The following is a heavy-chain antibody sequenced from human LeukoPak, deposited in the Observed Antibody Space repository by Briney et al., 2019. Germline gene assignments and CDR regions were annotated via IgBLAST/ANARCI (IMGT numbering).Heavy chain of an antibody. CDR1: GFTFDDYV. Sequence: GGSLRLSCAASGFTFDDYVMSWVRQGPGKGLEWVSGISWNGGYIGYVDSVKGRFTISRDNAKNSLYLQMNSLRAEDTALYYCARGYYDSSGKGGYFLDSWGQGTLVTVPS. V-gene: IGHV3-20*04. CDR2: ISWNGGYI. D-gene: IGHD3-22*01. J-gene: IGHJ4*02. CDR3: ARGYYDSSGKGGYFLDS.